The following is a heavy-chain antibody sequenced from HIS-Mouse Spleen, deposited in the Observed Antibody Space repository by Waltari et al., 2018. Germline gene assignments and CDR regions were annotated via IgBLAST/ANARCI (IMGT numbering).Heavy chain of an antibody. Sequence: QLQLQESGPGLVKPSETLSLTCTVSGGSISSRSYYWGWIRQPPGKGLEWIGRIYYSGSTYYNPSLKSRVTRSLDTSKNQFSLKLSSVTAADTAVYYCAREIPYSSSWYDWYFDLWGRGTLVTVSS. D-gene: IGHD6-13*01. CDR1: GGSISSRSYY. CDR3: AREIPYSSSWYDWYFDL. V-gene: IGHV4-39*07. J-gene: IGHJ2*01. CDR2: IYYSGST.